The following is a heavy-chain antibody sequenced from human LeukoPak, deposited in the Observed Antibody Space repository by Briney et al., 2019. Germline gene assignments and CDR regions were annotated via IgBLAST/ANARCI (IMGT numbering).Heavy chain of an antibody. CDR1: GGSISSYY. V-gene: IGHV4-59*01. CDR3: ARWGSGYGDPEN. J-gene: IGHJ4*02. D-gene: IGHD4-17*01. Sequence: PSETLSLTCTVSGGSISSYYWSWIRQPPGKGLEWIGYIYYSGSTNYNPSLKSRVTISVDTSENQFSLKLSSVTAADTAVYYCARWGSGYGDPENWGQGTLVTVSS. CDR2: IYYSGST.